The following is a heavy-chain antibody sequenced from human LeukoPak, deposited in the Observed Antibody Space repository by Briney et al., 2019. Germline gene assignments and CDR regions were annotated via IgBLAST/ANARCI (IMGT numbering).Heavy chain of an antibody. D-gene: IGHD3-22*01. J-gene: IGHJ4*02. CDR1: GFSLSTSGVG. CDR3: AHTYSSGYSLYFDY. V-gene: IGHV2-5*02. CDR2: IYWDDDK. Sequence: SGPTLVKPTQTLTLTCTFSGFSLSTSGVGVGWIRQPPGKALEWLALIYWDDDKRYSPSLKSRLTITKDTSKNQVVLTMTNMDPVDTATYYCAHTYSSGYSLYFDYWGQGTLVIVSS.